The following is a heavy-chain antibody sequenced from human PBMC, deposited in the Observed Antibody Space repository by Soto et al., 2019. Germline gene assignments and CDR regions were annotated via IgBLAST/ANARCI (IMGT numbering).Heavy chain of an antibody. J-gene: IGHJ4*02. Sequence: SETLSLTCTVSGGSISSGGYYWSWIRQHPGKGLEWIGYIYYSGSTYYNPSLKSRVTISVDTSKNQFSLKLGSVTAADTAVYYCARSTTRGVHFDYWGQGTLVTVSS. CDR2: IYYSGST. V-gene: IGHV4-31*03. D-gene: IGHD1-1*01. CDR1: GGSISSGGYY. CDR3: ARSTTRGVHFDY.